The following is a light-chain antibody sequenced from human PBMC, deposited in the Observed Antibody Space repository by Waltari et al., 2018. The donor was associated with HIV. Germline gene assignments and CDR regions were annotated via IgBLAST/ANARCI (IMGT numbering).Light chain of an antibody. Sequence: SYELTQPPSVSVSPGQTASITCPGDRSDYKYVSWYQQKPGQSPVLVIDQNGGRPSGIPERFSGSKSGNTATLTISGTQAMDEADFYCQSWDSSYVVFGGGTKLIVL. V-gene: IGLV3-1*01. CDR2: QNG. CDR1: RSDYKY. J-gene: IGLJ3*02. CDR3: QSWDSSYVV.